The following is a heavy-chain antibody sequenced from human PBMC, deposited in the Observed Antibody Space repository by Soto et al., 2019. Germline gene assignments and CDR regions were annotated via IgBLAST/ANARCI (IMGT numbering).Heavy chain of an antibody. Sequence: EVQLVESGGGLVKPGGSLRLSCAASGFTFSSYSMNWVRQAPGKGLEWVSSISSSSSYIYYADSVKGRFTISRDNXXXXXXXXXXXXXXXXXXXXXXXXXXXXXXXXXXVGDYWGQGTLVTVSS. CDR1: GFTFSSYS. J-gene: IGHJ4*02. CDR2: ISSSSSYI. D-gene: IGHD3-16*01. V-gene: IGHV3-21*01. CDR3: XXXXXXXXXXXXVGDY.